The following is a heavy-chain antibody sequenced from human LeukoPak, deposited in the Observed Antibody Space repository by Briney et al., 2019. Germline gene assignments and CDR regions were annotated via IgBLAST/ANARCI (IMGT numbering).Heavy chain of an antibody. CDR1: GFTFSSYE. CDR2: ISSSGSTI. D-gene: IGHD6-13*01. J-gene: IGHJ4*02. CDR3: ARYGNWQQLVYMWYFDY. Sequence: GGSLRLSCAASGFTFSSYEMNWVRQAPGKGLEWVSYISSSGSTIYYADSVKGRFTISRDNSKNTLYLQMNSLRAEDTAVYYCARYGNWQQLVYMWYFDYWGQGTLVTVSS. V-gene: IGHV3-48*03.